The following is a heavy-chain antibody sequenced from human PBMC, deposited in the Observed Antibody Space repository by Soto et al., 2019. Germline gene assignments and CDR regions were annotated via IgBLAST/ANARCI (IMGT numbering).Heavy chain of an antibody. V-gene: IGHV1-18*01. J-gene: IGHJ4*02. CDR3: ARVLSSGYFGPENFDY. D-gene: IGHD5-12*01. CDR1: GYTFTSYG. CDR2: ISAYNGNT. Sequence: GASVKVSCKASGYTFTSYGISWVRQAPGQGLEWMGWISAYNGNTNYAQKLQGRVTMTTDTSTSTAYMELRSLRSDDTAVYYCARVLSSGYFGPENFDYWGQGTLVTVSS.